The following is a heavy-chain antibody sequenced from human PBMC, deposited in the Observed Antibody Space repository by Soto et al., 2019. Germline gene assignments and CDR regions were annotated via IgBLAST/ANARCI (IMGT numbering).Heavy chain of an antibody. Sequence: GGSLRLSCAASGFTFSSYAMHWVRQAPGKGLEWVAVISYDGSNKYYADSVKGRFTISRDNSKNTLYLQMNSLRAEDTAVYYCARGGSGYDLGAYYYYGMDVWGQGTTVTVSS. CDR1: GFTFSSYA. CDR3: ARGGSGYDLGAYYYYGMDV. V-gene: IGHV3-30-3*01. CDR2: ISYDGSNK. D-gene: IGHD5-12*01. J-gene: IGHJ6*02.